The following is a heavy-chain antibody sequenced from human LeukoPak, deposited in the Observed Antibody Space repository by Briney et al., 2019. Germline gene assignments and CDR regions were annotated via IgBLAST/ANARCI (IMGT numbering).Heavy chain of an antibody. CDR3: ARFVSRGGSWTFDY. V-gene: IGHV4-59*01. Sequence: PSETLSLTCIVSLGSITPYYWSWIRQSPGKGLEWIGYVYYSGSTKYNPSLKSRVIISVDTSKNQFSLKLSSVTAADTAVYYCARFVSRGGSWTFDYWGQGTLVTVSS. CDR1: LGSITPYY. D-gene: IGHD6-13*01. CDR2: VYYSGST. J-gene: IGHJ4*02.